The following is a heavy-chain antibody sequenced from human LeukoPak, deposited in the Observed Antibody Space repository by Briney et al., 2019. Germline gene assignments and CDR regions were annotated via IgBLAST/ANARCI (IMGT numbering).Heavy chain of an antibody. Sequence: ASVKVSCKASGGTFSSYTISWVRLAPGQGLEWMGRIIPILGIANYAQKFQGRVTITADRSTSTAYMELSSLRSEDTAVYYCARGWEYYYDSSGCWFDPWGQGTLVTVSS. D-gene: IGHD3-22*01. J-gene: IGHJ5*02. CDR1: GGTFSSYT. CDR3: ARGWEYYYDSSGCWFDP. CDR2: IIPILGIA. V-gene: IGHV1-69*02.